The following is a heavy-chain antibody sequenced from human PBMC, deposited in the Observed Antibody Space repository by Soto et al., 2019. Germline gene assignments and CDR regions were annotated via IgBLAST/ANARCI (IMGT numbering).Heavy chain of an antibody. J-gene: IGHJ4*02. CDR1: GFTFRGYW. D-gene: IGHD6-19*01. CDR2: IKDDGSQT. V-gene: IGHV3-7*01. CDR3: ATAVRGSDWSY. Sequence: EGKLEESGGGLVQTGGSLSRSCAVSGFTFRGYWTRWVRQSPGRGLEGVANIKDDGSQTYYVGSVSGRFTTSRDNGQNSLYLTMNSLRVEDTAVYYCATAVRGSDWSYWGQGTLVTVSS.